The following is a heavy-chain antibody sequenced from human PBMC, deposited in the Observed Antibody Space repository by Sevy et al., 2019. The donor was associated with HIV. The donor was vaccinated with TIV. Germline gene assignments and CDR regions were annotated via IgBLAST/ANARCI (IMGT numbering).Heavy chain of an antibody. D-gene: IGHD4-17*01. CDR1: GGIFSSYG. V-gene: IGHV1-69*13. J-gene: IGHJ5*02. Sequence: ASVKVSCKASGGIFSSYGISWVRQAPGQGLEWMGGIIPIFDTPSYAQKFQGRVTISADESTSTAYMELSSLRSEDTAVYYCARYDYGDYVGWFDPWGQGTLVTVSS. CDR3: ARYDYGDYVGWFDP. CDR2: IIPIFDTP.